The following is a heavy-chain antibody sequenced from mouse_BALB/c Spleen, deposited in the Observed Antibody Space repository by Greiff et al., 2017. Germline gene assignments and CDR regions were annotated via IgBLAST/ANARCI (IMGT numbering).Heavy chain of an antibody. Sequence: VQLQQSGAELARPGASVKLSCKASGYTFTSYWMQWVKQRPGQGLEWIGAIYPGDGDTRYTQKFKGKATLTADKSSSTAYMQLSSLASEDSAVYYCARGGLLDAMDYWGQGTSVTVSS. CDR2: IYPGDGDT. CDR1: GYTFTSYW. CDR3: ARGGLLDAMDY. V-gene: IGHV1-87*01. J-gene: IGHJ4*01. D-gene: IGHD2-3*01.